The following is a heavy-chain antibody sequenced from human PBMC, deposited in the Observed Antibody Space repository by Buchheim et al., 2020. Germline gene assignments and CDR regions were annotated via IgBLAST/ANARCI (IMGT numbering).Heavy chain of an antibody. J-gene: IGHJ4*02. CDR1: GGSFSGYY. Sequence: QVQLQQWGAGLLKPSETLSLTCAVYGGSFSGYYWSWIRQPPGKGLEWIGEINHSGSTNYNPSLKSRVTISVDTSKNQFSLKLSSVTAADTAVYYCARTYYDYVWGSYRRPRSIDYWGQGTL. CDR3: ARTYYDYVWGSYRRPRSIDY. D-gene: IGHD3-16*02. CDR2: INHSGST. V-gene: IGHV4-34*01.